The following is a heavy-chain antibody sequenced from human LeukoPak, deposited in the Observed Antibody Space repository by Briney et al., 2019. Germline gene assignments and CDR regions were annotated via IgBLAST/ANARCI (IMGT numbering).Heavy chain of an antibody. V-gene: IGHV4-34*01. CDR1: GGPFRGYY. CDR3: ARGHSPVTTKVSYFQH. D-gene: IGHD4-17*01. J-gene: IGHJ1*01. Sequence: PSETLSLTGAVYGGPFRGYYWSWIRQPPGKGLEWIGEINHSGSTNYNPSPKSRVTLLVDTSKNQFSLKLSSVTAADTAVYYCARGHSPVTTKVSYFQHWGQGTLVTVSS. CDR2: INHSGST.